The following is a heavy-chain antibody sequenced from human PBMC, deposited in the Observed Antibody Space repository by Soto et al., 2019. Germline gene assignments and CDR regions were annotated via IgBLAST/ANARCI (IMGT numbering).Heavy chain of an antibody. V-gene: IGHV1-69*12. CDR3: ARDLAYYYDTDRYFDL. J-gene: IGHJ2*01. D-gene: IGHD3-22*01. Sequence: QVQLVQSGAEVKKPGSSVKVSCKASGGTFSSYAISWVRQAPGQGLEWMGGIIPIFGTANYAQKFQGRVTIPADESTSTAYMELSSLRSEDTAVYSCARDLAYYYDTDRYFDLWGRGTLVTVSS. CDR1: GGTFSSYA. CDR2: IIPIFGTA.